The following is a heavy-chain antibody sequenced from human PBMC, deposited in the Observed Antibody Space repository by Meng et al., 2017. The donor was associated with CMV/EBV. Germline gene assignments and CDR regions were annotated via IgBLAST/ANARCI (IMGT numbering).Heavy chain of an antibody. D-gene: IGHD1-26*01. CDR1: GFTFSSYS. J-gene: IGHJ4*02. CDR3: ARAPGSYYDY. Sequence: GGSLRLSCAASGFTFSSYSMNWVRQAPGKGLEWVSSISSSSSYIYYADSVKGRFTISRDNAKNSLYLQMNSLRAEDTTVYYCARAPGSYYDYWGQGTLVTVSS. CDR2: ISSSSSYI. V-gene: IGHV3-21*01.